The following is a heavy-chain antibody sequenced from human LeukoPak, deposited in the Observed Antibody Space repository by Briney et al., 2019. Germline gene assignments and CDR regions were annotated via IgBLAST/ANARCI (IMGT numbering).Heavy chain of an antibody. J-gene: IGHJ4*02. CDR2: IHSGGTT. CDR1: GFTVSSNY. D-gene: IGHD6-13*01. Sequence: GGSLRLSCAASGFTVSSNYMSWVRQAPGKGLEWVSVIHSGGTTYYADSVKGRFTISRDNSKNTLYLQMNSLRAEDTAVYYCAKVRKGYSSSWPFDYWGQGTLVTVSS. V-gene: IGHV3-53*01. CDR3: AKVRKGYSSSWPFDY.